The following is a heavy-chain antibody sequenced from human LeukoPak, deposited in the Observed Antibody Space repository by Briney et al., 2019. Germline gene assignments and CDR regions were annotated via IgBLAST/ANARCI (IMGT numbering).Heavy chain of an antibody. CDR2: IYSGVTA. D-gene: IGHD1-7*01. V-gene: IGHV3-66*01. Sequence: GGSLRLSCAASGFTVSSNYMSWVRQAPGKGLEWVSVIYSGVTAHYADSVEGRFTISRDNSKNTLYLQMNNLKADDTAVYYCARDVNYDHTYWGQGTLVTVSS. CDR1: GFTVSSNY. J-gene: IGHJ4*02. CDR3: ARDVNYDHTY.